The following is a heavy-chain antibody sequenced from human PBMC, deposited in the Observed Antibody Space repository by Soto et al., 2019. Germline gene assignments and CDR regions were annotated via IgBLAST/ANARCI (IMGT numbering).Heavy chain of an antibody. D-gene: IGHD2-15*01. V-gene: IGHV1-18*04. J-gene: IGHJ5*02. CDR1: GYTFTSYV. Sequence: QVQLVQSGAEVKKPGASVKVSCKASGYTFTSYVISWVRQAPGQGLEWMGWISAYNGNTNYAQKLQGRVTMTTDTYRSTAYMELRSLRSDDTAVYYCARGGGYCSGGSCYLDWFDPWGQGTLVTVSS. CDR2: ISAYNGNT. CDR3: ARGGGYCSGGSCYLDWFDP.